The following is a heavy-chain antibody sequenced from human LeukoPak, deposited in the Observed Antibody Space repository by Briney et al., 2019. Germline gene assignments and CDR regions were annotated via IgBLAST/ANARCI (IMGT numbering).Heavy chain of an antibody. CDR3: ARGREYYDILTGYYEPFDY. D-gene: IGHD3-9*01. CDR1: GGSFSGYY. V-gene: IGHV4-34*01. CDR2: INHSGST. J-gene: IGHJ4*02. Sequence: SETLSLTCAVYGGSFSGYYWSWIRQPPGKGLEWIGEINHSGSTNYNPSLKSRVTISVDTSKNQFSLKLSSVTAADTAVYYCARGREYYDILTGYYEPFDYWGQGTLVTVSS.